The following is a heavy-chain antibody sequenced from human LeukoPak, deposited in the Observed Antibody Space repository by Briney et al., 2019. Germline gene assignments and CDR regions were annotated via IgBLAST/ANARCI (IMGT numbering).Heavy chain of an antibody. CDR2: ISAYNGNT. Sequence: ASMKVSCKASGYTFTSYGISWVRQAPGQGLEWMGWISAYNGNTNYAQKLQGRVTMTTDTSTSTAYMELRSLRSDDTAVYYCARDSPTSSPYYYDSRPYYYGMDVWGQGTTVTVSS. J-gene: IGHJ6*02. CDR1: GYTFTSYG. CDR3: ARDSPTSSPYYYDSRPYYYGMDV. D-gene: IGHD3-22*01. V-gene: IGHV1-18*01.